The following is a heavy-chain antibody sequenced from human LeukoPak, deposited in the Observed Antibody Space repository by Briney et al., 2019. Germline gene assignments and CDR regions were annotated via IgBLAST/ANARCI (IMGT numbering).Heavy chain of an antibody. J-gene: IGHJ4*02. CDR3: ARDPSRGELYDY. CDR1: GFTFSSYA. V-gene: IGHV3-74*01. CDR2: INDDGSST. Sequence: GGSLRLSCAASGFTFSSYAMSWVRQAPGKGLVWVSRINDDGSSTRYADSVKGRFIISRDNAKNMLYLQMNSLRADDTAVYFCARDPSRGELYDYWGQGTLVTVSS. D-gene: IGHD1-7*01.